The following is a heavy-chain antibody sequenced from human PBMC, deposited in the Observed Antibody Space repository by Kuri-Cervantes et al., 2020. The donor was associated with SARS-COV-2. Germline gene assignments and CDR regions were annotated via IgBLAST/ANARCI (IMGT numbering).Heavy chain of an antibody. D-gene: IGHD4-23*01. J-gene: IGHJ6*04. CDR2: INHSGST. CDR3: ARPGGFLDV. Sequence: SETLSLTCTVSGYSISSGYYWSWIRQPPGKGLEWIGEINHSGSTNYNPSLKSRVTISVDTSKNQFSLKLSSVTAADTAAYYCARPGGFLDVWGKGTTVTVSS. V-gene: IGHV4-38-2*02. CDR1: GYSISSGYY.